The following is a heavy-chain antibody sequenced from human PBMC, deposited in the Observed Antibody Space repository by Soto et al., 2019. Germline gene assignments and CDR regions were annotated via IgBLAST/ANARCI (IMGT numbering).Heavy chain of an antibody. J-gene: IGHJ4*02. V-gene: IGHV3-23*01. CDR3: AKDPYCSGGSCYHY. Sequence: EVQLLESGGGLVQPGGSLRLSCAASGFTFSSYAMSWVRQAPGKGLEWVSAISGSGGSTYYADSVKGRFTISRDNSKNTLYLQTNSLRAEDTAVYYCAKDPYCSGGSCYHYWGQGTLVTVSS. CDR1: GFTFSSYA. D-gene: IGHD2-15*01. CDR2: ISGSGGST.